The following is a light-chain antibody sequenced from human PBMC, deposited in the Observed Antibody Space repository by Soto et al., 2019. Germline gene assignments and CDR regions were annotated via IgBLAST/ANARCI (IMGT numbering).Light chain of an antibody. CDR3: QQYGRSVG. CDR2: EAS. Sequence: EIVLTQSPGTLSLSPGERLTLSCRTSQSRSTRSLAWYQQKPGQAPSLLIYEASTRAPGTPDRFSGSGSGTDFTLTVSRLEPEDFAVYYCQQYGRSVGFGQGTKVEIK. J-gene: IGKJ1*01. V-gene: IGKV3-20*01. CDR1: QSRSTRS.